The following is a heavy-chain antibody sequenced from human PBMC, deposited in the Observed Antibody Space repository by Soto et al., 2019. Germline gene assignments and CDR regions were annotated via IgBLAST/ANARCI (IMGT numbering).Heavy chain of an antibody. CDR1: GGSISSSNCY. V-gene: IGHV4-39*01. CDR3: AIHTYSAPYIVLAPSSVVLHAFNI. J-gene: IGHJ3*02. CDR2: IYYSGST. Sequence: QLQLQESGPGLVKPSETLSLTCTVSGGSISSSNCYWGWIRQPPGKGLEWIGSIYYSGSTYYNPSLKSRVTLSVDASTNRFSLKLSSVTASATAVYYCAIHTYSAPYIVLAPSSVVLHAFNICCQGTMIAVSS. D-gene: IGHD2-8*01.